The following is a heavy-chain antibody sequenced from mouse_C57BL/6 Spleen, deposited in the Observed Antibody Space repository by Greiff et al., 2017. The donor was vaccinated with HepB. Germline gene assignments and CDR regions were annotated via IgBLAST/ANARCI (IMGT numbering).Heavy chain of an antibody. Sequence: VQLQQSGAELVKPGASVKLSCKASGYTFTEYTIHWVKQRSGQGLEWIGWFHPGSGSIKYNEKFKDKATLTADKSSSTVYMELSRLTSEDSAVYFCARHEGGVYYDYDEGYAMDYWGQGTSVTVSS. J-gene: IGHJ4*01. CDR2: FHPGSGSI. D-gene: IGHD2-4*01. CDR1: GYTFTEYT. V-gene: IGHV1-62-2*01. CDR3: ARHEGGVYYDYDEGYAMDY.